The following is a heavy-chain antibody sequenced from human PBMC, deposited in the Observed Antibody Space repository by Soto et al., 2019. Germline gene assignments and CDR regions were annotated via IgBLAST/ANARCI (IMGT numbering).Heavy chain of an antibody. V-gene: IGHV3-9*01. CDR1: GFIFDDHV. J-gene: IGHJ6*02. D-gene: IGHD1-26*01. CDR3: ARSWSRSTSGRVDV. CDR2: ITWDGYSI. Sequence: EVQLVESGGGLVHPGRSLRLSCVASGFIFDDHVMHWVRQVPGKGLEWVGHITWDGYSIGYGGSVRGRFTISRDNAKNTLYLQMNSLRPEDTALYYCARSWSRSTSGRVDVWGQGTTVTVSS.